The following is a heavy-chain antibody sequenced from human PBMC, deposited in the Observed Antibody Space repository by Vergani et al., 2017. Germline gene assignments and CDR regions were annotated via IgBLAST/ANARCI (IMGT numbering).Heavy chain of an antibody. Sequence: QVQLVQSGAEVKKPGASVKVSCKASGYTFTSYGISWVRQAPGQGLEWMGWINPTNCNTGYTQKFQGRVTMTRNTSISTAYMELWSLRYDDTAVYYCAGGREEKRVSWSGNPSYYYYYMDVWGKGP. CDR2: INPTNCNT. V-gene: IGHV1-8*02. CDR3: AGGREEKRVSWSGNPSYYYYYMDV. D-gene: IGHD3-3*01. J-gene: IGHJ6*03. CDR1: GYTFTSYG.